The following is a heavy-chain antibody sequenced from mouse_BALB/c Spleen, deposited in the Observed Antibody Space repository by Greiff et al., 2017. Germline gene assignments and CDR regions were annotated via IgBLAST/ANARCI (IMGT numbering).Heavy chain of an antibody. J-gene: IGHJ4*01. D-gene: IGHD2-1*01. CDR3: ARGYGNFYAMDY. Sequence: EVKLQESGGGLVKPGGSLKLSCAASGFTFSDYYMYWVRQTPEKRLEWVATISDGGSYTYYPDSVKGRFTISRDNAKNNLYLQMSSLKSEDTAMYYCARGYGNFYAMDYWGQGTSVTVSS. CDR1: GFTFSDYY. CDR2: ISDGGSYT. V-gene: IGHV5-4*02.